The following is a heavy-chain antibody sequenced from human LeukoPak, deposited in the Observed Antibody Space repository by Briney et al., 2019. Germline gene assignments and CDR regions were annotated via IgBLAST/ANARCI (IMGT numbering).Heavy chain of an antibody. CDR1: GFTLSDYA. CDR3: AKDRTYGSGSYDY. J-gene: IGHJ4*02. Sequence: GGSLRLSCAASGFTLSDYAMSWVRQAPGKGLEWVSAISGSGVSTYYAESVKGRLTISRDNSKNTLYLQMNSLRAEDTAVYRCAKDRTYGSGSYDYWGQGTLITVSS. V-gene: IGHV3-23*01. D-gene: IGHD3-10*01. CDR2: ISGSGVST.